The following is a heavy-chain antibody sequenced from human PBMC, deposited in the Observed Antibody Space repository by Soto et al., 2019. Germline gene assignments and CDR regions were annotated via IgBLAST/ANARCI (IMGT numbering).Heavy chain of an antibody. CDR2: ISGSGGRS. V-gene: IGHV3-23*01. Sequence: EVQLLDAGGGLVQPGGSLRLSCAASGFTFSNYAMTWVRQGPGKGLEWGSGISGSGGRSYYADSVKGRFTISRDNSSSPLYFHMNSLRAEDTAVYYCAKAYFVWSSEQPYYFDYWGQGTLVTVSS. CDR1: GFTFSNYA. D-gene: IGHD3-16*01. J-gene: IGHJ4*02. CDR3: AKAYFVWSSEQPYYFDY.